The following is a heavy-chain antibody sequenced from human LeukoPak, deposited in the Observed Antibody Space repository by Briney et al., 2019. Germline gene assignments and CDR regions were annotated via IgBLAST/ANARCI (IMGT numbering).Heavy chain of an antibody. CDR3: AKDWSCDY. J-gene: IGHJ4*02. V-gene: IGHV3-23*01. D-gene: IGHD1-26*01. Sequence: LPGGSLRLSCAASGFTFNNYALSWVRQAPGMGLEWVSSISGSGGNTCYADSVKGRFTISRDNSKNTLYLQMNSLRVEDTAIYYCAKDWSCDYWGQGTLITVSS. CDR2: ISGSGGNT. CDR1: GFTFNNYA.